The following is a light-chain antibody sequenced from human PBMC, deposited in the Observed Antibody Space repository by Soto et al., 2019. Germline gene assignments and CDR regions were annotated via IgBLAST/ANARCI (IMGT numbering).Light chain of an antibody. CDR2: GNS. Sequence: QSALTQPPSVSGAPGQRVTISCTGSSSNIGAGYDVHWYQQLPGTAPKLLIYGNSNRPSGVPDRFSGSKSGTSASLAITGLQAEDEADYYCQSYDSSLSPYVFGTGTKVNVL. CDR1: SSNIGAGYD. V-gene: IGLV1-40*01. J-gene: IGLJ1*01. CDR3: QSYDSSLSPYV.